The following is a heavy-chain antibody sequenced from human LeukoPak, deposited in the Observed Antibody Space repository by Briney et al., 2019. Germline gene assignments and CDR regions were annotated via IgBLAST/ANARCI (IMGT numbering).Heavy chain of an antibody. CDR3: GRVRKSDTAIDY. Sequence: SETLSLTCAVYGGSFSGYYWSWIRQPPGKGLEWIGEINHSGSTNYNPSLKSRVTISVDTSKNQFSLKLSSVTAADTAVYYCGRVRKSDTAIDYWGPGTLVTVSS. CDR1: GGSFSGYY. CDR2: INHSGST. J-gene: IGHJ4*02. V-gene: IGHV4-34*01. D-gene: IGHD3-22*01.